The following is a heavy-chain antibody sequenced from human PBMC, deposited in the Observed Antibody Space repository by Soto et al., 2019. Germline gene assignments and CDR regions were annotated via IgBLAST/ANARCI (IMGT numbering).Heavy chain of an antibody. CDR1: GGSISSYY. Sequence: SETLSLTCTVSGGSISSYYWSWIRQPTGKGLEWIGYIYHSGSTNYNPSLKSRVTISVDTSKNQFSLKLSSVTAADTAVYYCARRGSIAVAGTFDYWGQGTLVTVSS. J-gene: IGHJ4*02. CDR3: ARRGSIAVAGTFDY. CDR2: IYHSGST. D-gene: IGHD6-19*01. V-gene: IGHV4-59*01.